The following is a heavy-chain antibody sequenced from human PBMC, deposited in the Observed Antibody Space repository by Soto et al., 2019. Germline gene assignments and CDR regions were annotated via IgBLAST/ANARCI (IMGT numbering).Heavy chain of an antibody. D-gene: IGHD6-13*01. J-gene: IGHJ5*02. CDR1: GFTFSSYC. CDR2: IWYDGINN. CDR3: ARGGYSSSWYQSWFDP. Sequence: GGSLRLSCAASGFTFSSYCMHWVRQAPCKGLEWVAVIWYDGINNYYADSVKGRFTISRDNSKNTLYLQMNSLRADDTAVYYCARGGYSSSWYQSWFDPSGQRTLVVVCS. V-gene: IGHV3-33*01.